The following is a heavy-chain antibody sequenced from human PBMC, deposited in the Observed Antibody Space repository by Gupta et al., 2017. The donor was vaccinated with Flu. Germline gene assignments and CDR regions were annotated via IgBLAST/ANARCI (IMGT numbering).Heavy chain of an antibody. Sequence: EVQLLESGGGLIQPGGSLRLSCTASGFIFSSYTMNWVRQAPGKGLEWVSSIIGSGTTSYHANSVKGRFTISRDNSKKTLYLQMNSLRAEDTAVYYWARDLTGERFFDLWGRGSLVTVSA. CDR2: IIGSGTTS. CDR3: ARDLTGERFFDL. CDR1: GFIFSSYT. J-gene: IGHJ2*01. V-gene: IGHV3-23*01. D-gene: IGHD3-9*01.